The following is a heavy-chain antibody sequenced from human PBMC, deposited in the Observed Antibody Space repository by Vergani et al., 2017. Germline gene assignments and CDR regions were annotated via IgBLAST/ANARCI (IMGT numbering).Heavy chain of an antibody. V-gene: IGHV1-69*04. Sequence: QVQLVQSGAEVKKPGSSVKVSCKASGGTFSSYAISWVRQAPGQGLEWMGRIIPILGMANYAQKFQGRVTITADKSTSTAYMELSSLRSEDTAVYYCARDGCSGGSCYPYDYYGMDVWGQGTTVTVSS. CDR1: GGTFSSYA. CDR3: ARDGCSGGSCYPYDYYGMDV. J-gene: IGHJ6*02. D-gene: IGHD2-15*01. CDR2: IIPILGMA.